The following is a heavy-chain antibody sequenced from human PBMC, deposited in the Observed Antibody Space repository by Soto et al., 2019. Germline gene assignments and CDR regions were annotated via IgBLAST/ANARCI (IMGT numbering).Heavy chain of an antibody. V-gene: IGHV4-34*01. CDR1: GGSFSGYY. CDR3: AISRIGVTIFGVDRYYYYYGMDV. J-gene: IGHJ6*02. Sequence: QVQLQQWGAGLLKPSETLSLTCAVYGGSFSGYYWSWIRQPPGKGLEWIGEINHSGSTNYNPSLKSRVTISVDTSKNQFSLKLSSVTAADTAVYYCAISRIGVTIFGVDRYYYYYGMDVWGQGTTVTVSS. CDR2: INHSGST. D-gene: IGHD3-3*01.